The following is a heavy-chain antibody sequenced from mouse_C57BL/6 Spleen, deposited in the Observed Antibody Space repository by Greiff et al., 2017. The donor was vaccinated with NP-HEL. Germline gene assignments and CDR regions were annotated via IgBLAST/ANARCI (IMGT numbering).Heavy chain of an antibody. CDR2: INPNNGGT. J-gene: IGHJ2*01. CDR3: ARERDGNFFDY. CDR1: GYTFTDYN. V-gene: IGHV1-22*01. Sequence: EVKLQESGPELVKPGASVKMSCKASGYTFTDYNMHWVKQSHGKSLEWIGYINPNNGGTSYKQKFKGKATLTVNKSSSTAYMELRSLTSEDSAVYYCARERDGNFFDYWGQGTTLTVSS. D-gene: IGHD2-1*01.